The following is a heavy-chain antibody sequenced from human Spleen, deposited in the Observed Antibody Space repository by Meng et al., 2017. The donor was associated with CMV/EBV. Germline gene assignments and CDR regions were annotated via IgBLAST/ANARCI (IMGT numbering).Heavy chain of an antibody. CDR1: GFTFSNYA. CDR3: AKADHASSWYSLADY. CDR2: ISSSGGST. V-gene: IGHV3-23*01. D-gene: IGHD6-13*01. Sequence: GESLKIYCAASGFTFSNYAMTWVRHAPGKGLEWVSQISSSGGSTYYAASLKGRFTISRDNSKNTLYLQMSSLTPDDTAVYYCAKADHASSWYSLADYWGQGTLVTVSS. J-gene: IGHJ4*02.